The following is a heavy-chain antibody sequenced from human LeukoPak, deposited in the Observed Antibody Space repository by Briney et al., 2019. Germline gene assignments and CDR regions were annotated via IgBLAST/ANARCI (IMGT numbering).Heavy chain of an antibody. CDR1: GGSISSGGYY. Sequence: SQTLSLTCTVSGGSISSGGYYWSWIRQHPGKGLEWIGYIYYSGSTYYNPSLKSRVTISVDTSKNQFSLKLSSVTAADTAVYYWAGLTEGGYHGIDVWGQRNTVPGSS. CDR3: AGLTEGGYHGIDV. CDR2: IYYSGST. D-gene: IGHD3-16*01. J-gene: IGHJ6*02. V-gene: IGHV4-31*03.